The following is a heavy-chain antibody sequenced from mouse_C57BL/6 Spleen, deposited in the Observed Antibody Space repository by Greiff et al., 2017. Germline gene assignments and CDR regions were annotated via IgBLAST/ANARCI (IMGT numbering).Heavy chain of an antibody. Sequence: VQLQQSGAELVKPGASVKMSCKASGYTFTTYPIAWMKQNHGKSLEWIGNFYPYNDDTKYNEKFKGKATLTVEKSSSTVYLELSRLTSNDSAVYDYARARPYSNYDYAMDYWGQVTSVTVAS. CDR3: ARARPYSNYDYAMDY. V-gene: IGHV1-47*01. D-gene: IGHD2-5*01. CDR2: FYPYNDDT. J-gene: IGHJ4*01. CDR1: GYTFTTYP.